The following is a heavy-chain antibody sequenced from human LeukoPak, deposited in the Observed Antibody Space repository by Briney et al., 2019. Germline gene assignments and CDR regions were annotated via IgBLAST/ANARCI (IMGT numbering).Heavy chain of an antibody. J-gene: IGHJ4*02. CDR1: YY. CDR2: INPSGGST. D-gene: IGHD4-17*01. Sequence: YYMXXVRQAPGQGLEWMGIINPSGGSTSYAQKFQGRVTMTRDTSTSTVYMELSSLRSEDTAVYYCAREWSYGDYYDYWGQGTLVTVSS. CDR3: AREWSYGDYYDY. V-gene: IGHV1-46*01.